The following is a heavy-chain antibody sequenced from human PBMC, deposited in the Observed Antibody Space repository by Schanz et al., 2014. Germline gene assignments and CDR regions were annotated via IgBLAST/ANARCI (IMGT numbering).Heavy chain of an antibody. CDR1: GGTFSSYT. V-gene: IGHV1-69*02. CDR3: ASSGAGYSSSWDFDY. CDR2: IIPVLAIA. Sequence: QVQLVQSGAEVKKPGSSVKVSCTASGGTFSSYTISWIRQAPGQGLEWMGRIIPVLAIAAYAQKFQGRVTITADKSTSTASMELSSLRSEDTAVYYCASSGAGYSSSWDFDYWGQGTLVTVSS. J-gene: IGHJ4*02. D-gene: IGHD6-13*01.